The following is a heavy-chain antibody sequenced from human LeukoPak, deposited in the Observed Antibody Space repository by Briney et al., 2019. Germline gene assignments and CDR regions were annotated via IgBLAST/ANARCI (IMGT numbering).Heavy chain of an antibody. CDR3: ARDVRSGGTCYLDY. J-gene: IGHJ4*02. CDR2: ISDRGST. CDR1: GDSMSNYY. Sequence: SSETLSLTCSVSGDSMSNYYWTWIRQPPGKALESIGYISDRGSTYYSPSLKSRATISADTSKNQISLKLTSVTAADTAVYYCARDVRSGGTCYLDYWGRGTLVSVSS. V-gene: IGHV4-59*01. D-gene: IGHD2-15*01.